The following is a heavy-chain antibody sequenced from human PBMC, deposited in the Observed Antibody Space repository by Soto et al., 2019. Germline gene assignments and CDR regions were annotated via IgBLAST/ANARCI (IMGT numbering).Heavy chain of an antibody. CDR2: IYYSGST. Sequence: QLQLQESGPGLVKPSETLSLTCTVSGGSISSSSYYWGWIRQPPGKGLEWIGSIYYSGSTYYNPSLKRRVTISVDTSKNQFSLKLSSVTAADTAVYYCARQDRDYIVGAFDIWGQGTMVTVSS. D-gene: IGHD4-17*01. J-gene: IGHJ3*02. CDR1: GGSISSSSYY. V-gene: IGHV4-39*01. CDR3: ARQDRDYIVGAFDI.